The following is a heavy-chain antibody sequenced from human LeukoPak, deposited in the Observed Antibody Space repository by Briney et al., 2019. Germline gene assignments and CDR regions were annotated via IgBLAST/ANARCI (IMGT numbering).Heavy chain of an antibody. Sequence: GGSLRLSCAASGFTFSSYGMHWVRQAPGKGLEWVAFIRYDGCNKYYADSVKGRFTISRDNSKNALYLQMNSLRSEDTAVYYCARVSDGDYVTAYNWFDPWGQGTLVTVSS. J-gene: IGHJ5*02. CDR2: IRYDGCNK. CDR3: ARVSDGDYVTAYNWFDP. V-gene: IGHV3-30*02. CDR1: GFTFSSYG. D-gene: IGHD4-17*01.